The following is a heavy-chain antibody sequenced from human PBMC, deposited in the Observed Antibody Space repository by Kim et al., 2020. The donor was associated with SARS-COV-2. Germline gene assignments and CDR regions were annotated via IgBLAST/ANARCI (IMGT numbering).Heavy chain of an antibody. V-gene: IGHV4-31*03. Sequence: SETLSLTCTVSGGSISSGGYYWSWIRQHPGKGLEWIGYIYYSGSTYYNPSLKSRVTISVDTSKNQFSLKLSSVTAADTAVYYCAREGHSDEKYFQHWGQGTLVTVSS. D-gene: IGHD6-13*01. J-gene: IGHJ1*01. CDR1: GGSISSGGYY. CDR3: AREGHSDEKYFQH. CDR2: IYYSGST.